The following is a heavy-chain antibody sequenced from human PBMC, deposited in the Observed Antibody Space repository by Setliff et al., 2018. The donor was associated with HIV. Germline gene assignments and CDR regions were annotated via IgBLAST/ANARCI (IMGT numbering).Heavy chain of an antibody. Sequence: ASETLSLTCTVSGGSISSGGYYWSWIRQPAGKGLEWIGRISTSGSTNYNPSLKSRVTISVDTSKNQFSLRVRSVTAADTAVYYCARLGMTTVGIGDVFDIWGQGAMVTVSS. CDR2: ISTSGST. V-gene: IGHV4-61*02. J-gene: IGHJ3*02. CDR3: ARLGMTTVGIGDVFDI. CDR1: GGSISSGGYY. D-gene: IGHD4-17*01.